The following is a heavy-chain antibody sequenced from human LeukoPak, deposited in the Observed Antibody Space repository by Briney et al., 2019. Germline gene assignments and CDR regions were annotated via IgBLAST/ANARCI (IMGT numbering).Heavy chain of an antibody. D-gene: IGHD3-16*01. CDR1: GGSFSGYY. V-gene: IGHV4-34*01. J-gene: IGHJ4*02. CDR3: ARGTIRYDYVWGKRYYFDY. CDR2: INHSGST. Sequence: SETLSLTCAVYGGSFSGYYWSWIRQPPGKGLEWIGEINHSGSTNYNPSLKSRVTISVDTSKNQFSLKLSSVTAADTAVYYCARGTIRYDYVWGKRYYFDYWGQGTLVTVSS.